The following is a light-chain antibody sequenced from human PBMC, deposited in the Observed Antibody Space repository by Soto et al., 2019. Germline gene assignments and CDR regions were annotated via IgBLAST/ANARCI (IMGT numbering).Light chain of an antibody. CDR3: QQRSSWPSLT. J-gene: IGKJ4*01. CDR2: DAS. CDR1: QSVGTY. Sequence: EIVLTQSPATLSLSPGERATLSCRATQSVGTYLAWYQQKPGQSPRLLIYDASSRATGIPARFSGSGSGTDFTLTISSLDPEEFAVYFCQQRSSWPSLTFGGGTKVEIK. V-gene: IGKV3-11*01.